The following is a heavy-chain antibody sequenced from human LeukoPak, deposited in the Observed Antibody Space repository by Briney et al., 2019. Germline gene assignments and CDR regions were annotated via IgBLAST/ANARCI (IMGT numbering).Heavy chain of an antibody. J-gene: IGHJ4*02. CDR2: ISSSSSTI. V-gene: IGHV3-48*04. D-gene: IGHD3-22*01. CDR3: AGDSSVKLPTPYDY. CDR1: GFPFSSYS. Sequence: GGSLRLSCAASGFPFSSYSMNWLRQAPGKALEWVSYISSSSSTIYYADSVKGRFTISRDNAKNSLYLQINSLRPEDTGVYYCAGDSSVKLPTPYDYWGQGTLVTVSS.